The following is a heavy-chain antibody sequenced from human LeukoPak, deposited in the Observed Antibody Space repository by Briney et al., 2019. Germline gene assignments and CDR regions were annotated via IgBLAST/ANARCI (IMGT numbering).Heavy chain of an antibody. Sequence: GGSLRLSCAASGFTFSSYWMHWVRQAPGKGLVWVSRINSGGSSTSYADSVKGRFTISRDNAKNTLYLQKNSLRAEDTAVYYCARDLFHRDNSSTSCYGDDFDYWGPRTLVTVAS. D-gene: IGHD2-2*01. CDR1: GFTFSSYW. V-gene: IGHV3-74*01. J-gene: IGHJ4*01. CDR2: INSGGSST. CDR3: ARDLFHRDNSSTSCYGDDFDY.